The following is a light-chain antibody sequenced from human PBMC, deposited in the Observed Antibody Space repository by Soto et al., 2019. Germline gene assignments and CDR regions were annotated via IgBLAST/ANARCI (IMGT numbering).Light chain of an antibody. J-gene: IGKJ3*01. CDR3: QQRSNWPPIT. V-gene: IGKV3-11*01. CDR1: QSVSSY. Sequence: EIVLTQSPATQSLSPGERATLSCRATQSVSSYLAWYQQKPGQAPRLLIYDASNRATGIPARFSGSGSGTDFTLTISSLEPEDFAVYYCQQRSNWPPITFGPGTKVDIK. CDR2: DAS.